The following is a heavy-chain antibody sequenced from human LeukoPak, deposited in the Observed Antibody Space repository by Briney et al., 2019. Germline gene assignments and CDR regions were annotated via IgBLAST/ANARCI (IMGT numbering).Heavy chain of an antibody. J-gene: IGHJ4*02. Sequence: SETLSLTCAVFGGSFSGYFWSWIRQPPGKGLEWIGEINESGSTNYNPSLKSRVTISIDTSKNHFSLKLSSVTAADTAIYYCARTRVREQLAPFGSWGQGILVTVSS. CDR1: GGSFSGYF. D-gene: IGHD6-13*01. CDR3: ARTRVREQLAPFGS. V-gene: IGHV4-34*01. CDR2: INESGST.